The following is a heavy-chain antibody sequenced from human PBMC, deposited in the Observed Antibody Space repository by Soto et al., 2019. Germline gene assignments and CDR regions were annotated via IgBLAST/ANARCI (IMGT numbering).Heavy chain of an antibody. CDR2: ISFDGTNQ. Sequence: PGGSLRLSCVVSGFTFSGYALHWVRQAPAEGLEWVAIISFDGTNQYYADSVKGRFTISRDNSKNTLYLEMNSLRAEDTAVYYCARSGSCSGGHCLNWGQGTLVPVSS. D-gene: IGHD2-15*01. V-gene: IGHV3-30-3*01. J-gene: IGHJ4*02. CDR1: GFTFSGYA. CDR3: ARSGSCSGGHCLN.